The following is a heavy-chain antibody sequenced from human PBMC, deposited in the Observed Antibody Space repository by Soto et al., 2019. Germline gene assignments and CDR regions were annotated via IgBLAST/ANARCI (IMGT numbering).Heavy chain of an antibody. V-gene: IGHV1-69*02. CDR2: IIPILGIA. J-gene: IGHJ3*02. Sequence: QVQLVQSGAEVKKPGSSVKVSCKASGGTFSSYTISWVRQASGQGLEWMGRIIPILGIANYAQKFQGRGTITADKSTSTAYMELSSLRSEDTAVYYCASLAVAAVAFEIWGQGTMVTVSS. CDR1: GGTFSSYT. CDR3: ASLAVAAVAFEI. D-gene: IGHD6-19*01.